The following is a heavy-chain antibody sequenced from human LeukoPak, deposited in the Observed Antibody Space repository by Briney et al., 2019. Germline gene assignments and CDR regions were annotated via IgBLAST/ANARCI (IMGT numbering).Heavy chain of an antibody. J-gene: IGHJ3*02. V-gene: IGHV4-34*01. CDR2: INHSGST. Sequence: SETLSLTCAVYGGSFSGYYWSWIRQPPGKGLEWIGEINHSGSTNYNPSLKSRVTISVDTSKNQFSLKLSSVTAADTAVYYCAGTYYYGLGSDAFDIWGQGTMVTVSS. CDR3: AGTYYYGLGSDAFDI. D-gene: IGHD3-10*01. CDR1: GGSFSGYY.